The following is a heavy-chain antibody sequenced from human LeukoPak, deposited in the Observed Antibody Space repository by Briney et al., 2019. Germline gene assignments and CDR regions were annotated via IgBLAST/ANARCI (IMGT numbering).Heavy chain of an antibody. D-gene: IGHD3-16*01. CDR2: LSGSGDRT. V-gene: IGHV3-23*01. Sequence: PGGSLRLSCAASGFTFSTYAMTWVRQAPGKGLEWVSALSGSGDRTKYADSVKGRLIISRDNSKNTLYLQLNSLRAEDTALYYCAKDGGLSFFSYMDVWGKGTTVTVSS. CDR1: GFTFSTYA. CDR3: AKDGGLSFFSYMDV. J-gene: IGHJ6*03.